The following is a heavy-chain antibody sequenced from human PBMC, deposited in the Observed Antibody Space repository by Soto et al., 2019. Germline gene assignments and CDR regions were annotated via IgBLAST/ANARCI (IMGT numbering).Heavy chain of an antibody. V-gene: IGHV4-59*01. CDR1: GGSISSYY. D-gene: IGHD2-2*02. J-gene: IGHJ4*02. CDR3: ASLYPFDY. CDR2: IYYSGST. Sequence: SETLSLTCTVSGGSISSYYWSWIRQPPGKGLEWIGYIYYSGSTNYNPSLKSRVTISVDTSKNQFSLKLSSVTAADTAVYYCASLYPFDYWGQGTLVTVSS.